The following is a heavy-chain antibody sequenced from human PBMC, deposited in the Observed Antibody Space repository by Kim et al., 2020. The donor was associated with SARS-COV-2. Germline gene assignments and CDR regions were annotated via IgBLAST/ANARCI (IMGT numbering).Heavy chain of an antibody. CDR2: ISGSGGST. Sequence: GGSLRLSCAASGFTFSSYAMSWVRQAPGKGLEWVSAISGSGGSTYYADSVKGRFTISRDNSKNTLYLQMNSLRAEDTAVYYCANEIAVVPAATDVGYWGQGTLVTVSS. CDR1: GFTFSSYA. D-gene: IGHD2-2*01. CDR3: ANEIAVVPAATDVGY. V-gene: IGHV3-23*01. J-gene: IGHJ4*02.